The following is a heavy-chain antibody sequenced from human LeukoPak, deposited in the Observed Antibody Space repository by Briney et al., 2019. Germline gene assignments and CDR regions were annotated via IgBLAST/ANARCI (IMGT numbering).Heavy chain of an antibody. J-gene: IGHJ3*02. V-gene: IGHV3-21*01. CDR2: INSDGLI. CDR1: GFTFSSYS. Sequence: GGSLRLSCAASGFTFSSYSMNWVRQAPGKGLEWVSCINSDGLIYYADSVKGRFTISRDNAKNSLFLQMNGLTAEDTAVYYCAREGRGALDDAFDIWGQGTMVTVSS. CDR3: AREGRGALDDAFDI. D-gene: IGHD1-1*01.